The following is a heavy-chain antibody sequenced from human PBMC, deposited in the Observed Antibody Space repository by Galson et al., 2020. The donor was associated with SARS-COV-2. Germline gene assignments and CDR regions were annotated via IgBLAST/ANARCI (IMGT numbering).Heavy chain of an antibody. J-gene: IGHJ6*02. CDR2: INPSGSST. CDR3: ARDILNYYDSSGSFYYYYGMDV. CDR1: GYTFTSYY. Sequence: ASVQVSRNASGYTFTSYYMHWVRPAPRQGLEWLALINPSGSSTSYAQKFQVRVTMTRDTSTSTVYMELSSRRSEDTAVYYCARDILNYYDSSGSFYYYYGMDVWGQGTTVTVSS. V-gene: IGHV1-46*01. D-gene: IGHD3-22*01.